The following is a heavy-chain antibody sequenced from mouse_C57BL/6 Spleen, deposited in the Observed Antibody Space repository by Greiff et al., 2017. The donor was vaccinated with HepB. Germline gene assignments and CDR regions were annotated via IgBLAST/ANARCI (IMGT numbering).Heavy chain of an antibody. CDR1: GFTFSDYG. CDR3: ARERDYDGLYYYAMDY. V-gene: IGHV5-17*01. CDR2: ISIGSSTI. D-gene: IGHD2-4*01. Sequence: EVKLMESGGGLVKPGGSLKLSCAASGFTFSDYGMHWVRQAPEKGLEWVAYISIGSSTIYYADTVKGRFTISRDNAKNTLFLQMTSLRSEDTAMYYCARERDYDGLYYYAMDYWGQGTSVTVSS. J-gene: IGHJ4*01.